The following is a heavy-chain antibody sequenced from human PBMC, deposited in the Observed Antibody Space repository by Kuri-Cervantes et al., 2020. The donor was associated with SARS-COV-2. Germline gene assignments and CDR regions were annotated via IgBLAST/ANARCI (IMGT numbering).Heavy chain of an antibody. CDR3: AKGGLDSGWGY. CDR2: IYSGGSST. Sequence: GESLKISCAASGFTFSSYAMSWVRQAPGKGLEWVSVIYSGGSSTYYADSVKGRFTISRDNSKNTLYLQMNSLRVEDTAVYYCAKGGLDSGWGYWGQGTLVTVSS. J-gene: IGHJ4*02. CDR1: GFTFSSYA. V-gene: IGHV3-23*03. D-gene: IGHD6-19*01.